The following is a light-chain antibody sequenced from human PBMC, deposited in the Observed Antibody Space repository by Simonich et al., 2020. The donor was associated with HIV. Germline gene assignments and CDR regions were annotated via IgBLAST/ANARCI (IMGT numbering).Light chain of an antibody. J-gene: IGLJ3*02. V-gene: IGLV10-54*01. Sequence: QAGLAQPPSVSKDLRQTATLTCTGNSDNVGNQGASWLQQHQGHPPKLITYRNNNRPSGISERVSASRSGNTASLTITGLQPEDEADYYCSAWDSSLSAWVFGGGTKLTVL. CDR3: SAWDSSLSAWV. CDR2: RNN. CDR1: SDNVGNQG.